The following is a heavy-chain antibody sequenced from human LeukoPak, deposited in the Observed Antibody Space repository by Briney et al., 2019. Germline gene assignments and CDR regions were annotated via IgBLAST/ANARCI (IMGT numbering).Heavy chain of an antibody. CDR3: ARASIVLMLYAHYEAFDI. D-gene: IGHD2-8*01. J-gene: IGHJ3*02. CDR1: GYTFTGYY. V-gene: IGHV1-2*02. Sequence: ASVKVSCKASGYTFTGYYMHWVRQAPGQGLEWMGWINPNSGGTNYAQKFQGRVTMTRNTSISTAYMELSSLRSEDTAVYYCARASIVLMLYAHYEAFDIWGQGTMVTVSS. CDR2: INPNSGGT.